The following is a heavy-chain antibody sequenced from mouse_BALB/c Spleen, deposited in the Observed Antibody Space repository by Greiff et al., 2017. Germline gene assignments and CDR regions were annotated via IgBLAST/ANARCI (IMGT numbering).Heavy chain of an antibody. CDR3: TRSYGYWFAY. J-gene: IGHJ3*01. Sequence: EVHLVESGGGLVQPGGSMKLSCVASGFTFSNYWMNWVRQSPEKGLEWVAEIRLKSNNYATHYAESVKGRFTISRDDSKSSVYLQMNNLRAEDTGIYYCTRSYGYWFAYWGQGTLVTVSA. D-gene: IGHD1-2*01. V-gene: IGHV6-6*02. CDR2: IRLKSNNYAT. CDR1: GFTFSNYW.